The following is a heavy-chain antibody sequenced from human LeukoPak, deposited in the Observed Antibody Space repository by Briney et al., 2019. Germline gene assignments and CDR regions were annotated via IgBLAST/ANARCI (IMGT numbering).Heavy chain of an antibody. Sequence: PSETLSLTCTVSGDSISSYYWSWIRQPPGKGLEWIGYIYYSGSTNYNPSLKSRVTISVDTSKNQFSLKLSSVTAADTAVYYCARDLSDSSGYYPFDPWGQGTLVTVSS. CDR2: IYYSGST. CDR3: ARDLSDSSGYYPFDP. D-gene: IGHD3-22*01. J-gene: IGHJ5*02. CDR1: GDSISSYY. V-gene: IGHV4-59*12.